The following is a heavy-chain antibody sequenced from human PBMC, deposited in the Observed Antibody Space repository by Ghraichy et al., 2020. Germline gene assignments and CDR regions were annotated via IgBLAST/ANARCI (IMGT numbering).Heavy chain of an antibody. D-gene: IGHD5-24*01. CDR2: IYYSGST. J-gene: IGHJ6*02. V-gene: IGHV4-59*01. CDR1: GGSISSYY. CDR3: ARDRGDGYNYYYYYGMDV. Sequence: SETLSLTCTVSGGSISSYYWSWIRQPPGKGLEWIGYIYYSGSTNYNPSLKSRVTISVDTSKNQFSLKLSSVTAADTAVYYCARDRGDGYNYYYYYGMDVWGHGTTVTVSS.